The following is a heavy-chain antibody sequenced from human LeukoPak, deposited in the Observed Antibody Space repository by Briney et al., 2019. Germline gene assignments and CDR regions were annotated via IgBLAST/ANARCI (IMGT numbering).Heavy chain of an antibody. Sequence: PGGSLRLSCAASGFTFSSYGMHWVRQAPGKGLEWVAVISYDGSNKYYADSVKGRFTISRDNSKNSLYLQMNSLRTEDTALYYCAKDRRDYGGPGWFDPWGQGTLVTVSS. CDR3: AKDRRDYGGPGWFDP. D-gene: IGHD4-23*01. CDR1: GFTFSSYG. J-gene: IGHJ5*02. V-gene: IGHV3-30*18. CDR2: ISYDGSNK.